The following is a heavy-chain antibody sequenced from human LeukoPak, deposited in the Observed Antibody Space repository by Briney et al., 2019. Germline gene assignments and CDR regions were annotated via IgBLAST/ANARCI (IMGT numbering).Heavy chain of an antibody. V-gene: IGHV1-69*05. Sequence: SVKVSCMASAGTFSSYAISWVRQAPGQGLEWMGRIIPIFGTANYAQKFQGRVTITTDESTSTAYMELSSLRSEDTAVYYCARGYYGGPTDYWGQGTLVTVSS. CDR2: IIPIFGTA. CDR3: ARGYYGGPTDY. CDR1: AGTFSSYA. D-gene: IGHD3-10*01. J-gene: IGHJ4*02.